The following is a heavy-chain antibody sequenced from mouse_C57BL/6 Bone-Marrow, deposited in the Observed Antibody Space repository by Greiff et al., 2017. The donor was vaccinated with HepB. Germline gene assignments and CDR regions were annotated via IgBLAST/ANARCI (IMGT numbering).Heavy chain of an antibody. Sequence: EVMLVESGGGLVKPGGSLKLSCAASGFTFSRYAMSWVRQTPEKRLEWVATISDGGSYTYYPDNVKGRFTISRDNAKNNLYLQMSHLKSEDTAMYYCASPPYYYGSSYNYAMDYWGQGTSVTVSS. CDR1: GFTFSRYA. V-gene: IGHV5-4*03. J-gene: IGHJ4*01. D-gene: IGHD1-1*01. CDR2: ISDGGSYT. CDR3: ASPPYYYGSSYNYAMDY.